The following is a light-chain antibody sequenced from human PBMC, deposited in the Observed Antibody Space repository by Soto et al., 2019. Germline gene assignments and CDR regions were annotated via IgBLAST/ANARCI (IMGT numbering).Light chain of an antibody. Sequence: QSALTQPASVSGSPGQSITISCTGTSSDVGNYNLVSWYQHRPGKAPKLIIYEGSKRPSGVSNRFSGSKSGNTASMTISGLQAEDEADYSCCSYAGSSTHVVFGGGTKLTVL. CDR3: CSYAGSSTHVV. J-gene: IGLJ2*01. V-gene: IGLV2-23*01. CDR2: EGS. CDR1: SSDVGNYNL.